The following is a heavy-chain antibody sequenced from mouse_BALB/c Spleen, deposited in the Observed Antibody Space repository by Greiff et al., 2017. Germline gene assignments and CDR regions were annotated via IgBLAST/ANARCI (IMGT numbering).Heavy chain of an antibody. Sequence: DVQLQESGPGLVKPSQSLSLTCTVTGYSITSDYAWNWIRQFPGNKLEWMGYISYSGSTSYNPSLKSRISITRDTSKNQFFLQLNSVTTEDTATYYCARGYYYGTRYFDVWGAGTTVTVSS. CDR3: ARGYYYGTRYFDV. V-gene: IGHV3-2*02. CDR2: ISYSGST. CDR1: GYSITSDYA. D-gene: IGHD1-1*01. J-gene: IGHJ1*01.